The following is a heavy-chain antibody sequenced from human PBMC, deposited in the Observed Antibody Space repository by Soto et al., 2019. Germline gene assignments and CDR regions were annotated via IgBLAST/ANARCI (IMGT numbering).Heavy chain of an antibody. CDR2: MNGAGTST. V-gene: IGHV3-23*01. Sequence: VQLLESGGGLVQPGGPLRLSCAASGFTLTTYAMSWVRQPPGKGLEWVSSMNGAGTSTSYADSVKGRFTTSRDNSKNTLFLEMNSLRAEDTAVYYCARGGADHYHYGMDVWGQGTTVIVSS. CDR1: GFTLTTYA. D-gene: IGHD3-10*01. CDR3: ARGGADHYHYGMDV. J-gene: IGHJ6*02.